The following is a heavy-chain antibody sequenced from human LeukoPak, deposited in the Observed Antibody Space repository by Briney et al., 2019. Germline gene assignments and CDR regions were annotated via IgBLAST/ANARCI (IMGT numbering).Heavy chain of an antibody. Sequence: SQTLSLTRTVSGGSISSGDYYWNWIPQPPGKGLEWIGHIYYSGSTYYNPPLKSRVTISVDTSKNQFPLKLSSVTAADTAVYFCARETGLYYFDYWGQGTLVTVSS. D-gene: IGHD1-14*01. J-gene: IGHJ4*02. CDR3: ARETGLYYFDY. CDR2: IYYSGST. V-gene: IGHV4-30-4*01. CDR1: GGSISSGDYY.